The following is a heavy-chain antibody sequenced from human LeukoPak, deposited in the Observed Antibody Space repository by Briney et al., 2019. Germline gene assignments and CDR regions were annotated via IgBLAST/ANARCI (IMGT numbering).Heavy chain of an antibody. V-gene: IGHV3-30*02. D-gene: IGHD5-12*01. CDR3: AKDSGYSGYDYYFDY. J-gene: IGHJ4*02. Sequence: GGSLRLSCATSGFIFRNYWMSWVRQVPGKGLEWVAFIRYDGSNKYYADSVKGRFTISRDNSKNTLYLQMNSLRAEDTAVYYCAKDSGYSGYDYYFDYWGQGTLVTVSS. CDR2: IRYDGSNK. CDR1: GFIFRNYW.